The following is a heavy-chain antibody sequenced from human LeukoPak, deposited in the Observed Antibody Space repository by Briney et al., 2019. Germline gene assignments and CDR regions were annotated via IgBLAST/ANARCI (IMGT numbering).Heavy chain of an antibody. V-gene: IGHV1-69*06. CDR2: IIPIFGTA. CDR1: GGTFSSYP. J-gene: IGHJ1*01. Sequence: SVKVSCKASGGTFSSYPISWVRQAPGQGLEWMGGIIPIFGTANFAQKSQARVTITADKSTSTAYMELSSLRSEDTAVYYCARDGGTGEYFQHWGQGTLVTVFS. D-gene: IGHD3-16*01. CDR3: ARDGGTGEYFQH.